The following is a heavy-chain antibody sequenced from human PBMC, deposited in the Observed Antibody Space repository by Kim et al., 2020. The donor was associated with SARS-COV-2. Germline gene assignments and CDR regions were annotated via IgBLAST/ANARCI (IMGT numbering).Heavy chain of an antibody. CDR1: GFTFSSFG. D-gene: IGHD3-16*01. Sequence: GGSLRLSCAPSGFTFSSFGMSWVRQAPGKGLEWVSAIRNSGENTYHADSVKGRFTTSRDNSKNTLYLQMNSLRAEDTATYYCARRGREYYMDVWGNGTTVTVSS. J-gene: IGHJ6*03. V-gene: IGHV3-23*01. CDR2: IRNSGENT. CDR3: ARRGREYYMDV.